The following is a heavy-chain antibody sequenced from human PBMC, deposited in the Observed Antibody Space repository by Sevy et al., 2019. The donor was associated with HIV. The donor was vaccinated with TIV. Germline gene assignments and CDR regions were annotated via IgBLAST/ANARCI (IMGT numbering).Heavy chain of an antibody. D-gene: IGHD4-17*01. J-gene: IGHJ6*03. V-gene: IGHV3-15*01. CDR1: GFTFSNAW. Sequence: GGSLRLSCAASGFTFSNAWMSWVRQAPGKGLEWVGRIKSKTDGGTTDYAAPVKGRFTIPRDDSKNTLYLQMNSLKTEDTAVYYCTTDSGDYYYYYMDVWGKGTTVTVSS. CDR3: TTDSGDYYYYYMDV. CDR2: IKSKTDGGTT.